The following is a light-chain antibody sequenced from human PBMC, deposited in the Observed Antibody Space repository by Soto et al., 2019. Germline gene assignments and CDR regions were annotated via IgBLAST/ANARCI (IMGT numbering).Light chain of an antibody. Sequence: QSVLTQPPSASGTPGQRVNISCSGSSSNIGSNYVYWYQQFPGTAPKLLVFRNDQRPSGVPDLFTGSKSGTSASLAISGLRSEGESDYYWGTWGDSLSGHGVFGGGTKLPVL. J-gene: IGLJ3*02. V-gene: IGLV1-47*01. CDR1: SSNIGSNY. CDR2: RND. CDR3: GTWGDSLSGHGV.